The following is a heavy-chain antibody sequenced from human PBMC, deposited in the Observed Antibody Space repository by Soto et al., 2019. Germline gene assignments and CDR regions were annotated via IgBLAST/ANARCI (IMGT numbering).Heavy chain of an antibody. CDR2: INHTGGT. Sequence: SETLSLTCTVPGGSISSGGYYWSWIRQPPGKGLEWIGEINHTGGTHYNPSLKSRVTMSVDTSKNQFSLSLCSVTAADTAIYYCATRITVFGLLIPPFDPWGQGTQVTVSS. CDR1: GGSISSGGYY. J-gene: IGHJ5*02. D-gene: IGHD3-3*01. CDR3: ATRITVFGLLIPPFDP. V-gene: IGHV4-61*08.